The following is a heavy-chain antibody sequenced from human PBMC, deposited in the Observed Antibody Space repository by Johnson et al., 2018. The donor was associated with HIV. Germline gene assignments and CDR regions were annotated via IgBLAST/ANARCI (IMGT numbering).Heavy chain of an antibody. CDR1: GFMFSNYW. J-gene: IGHJ3*02. CDR3: ASSQGSGEGAFDI. Sequence: VQLVESGGGLVQPGGSLRLSCAASGFMFSNYWMNWVRQAPGKGLEWVANIKQGGREKYFVDSVKGRFTISRDNAKNSLYLQMNSLRVEDTAVYYCASSQGSGEGAFDIWGQGTMVTVSS. V-gene: IGHV3-7*03. CDR2: IKQGGREK. D-gene: IGHD2-21*01.